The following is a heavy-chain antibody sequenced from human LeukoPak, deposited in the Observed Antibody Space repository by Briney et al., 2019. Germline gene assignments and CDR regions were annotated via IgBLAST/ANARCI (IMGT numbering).Heavy chain of an antibody. Sequence: GGSLRLSCAASGFAFSSYNMKWVRQAPGKGLEWVAFIRYDGSNKYYADSVKGRFTISRDNSKNTLYLQMNSLRAEDTAVYYCATFVGATTPPIDYWGQGTLVAVSS. D-gene: IGHD1-26*01. V-gene: IGHV3-30*02. J-gene: IGHJ4*02. CDR2: IRYDGSNK. CDR3: ATFVGATTPPIDY. CDR1: GFAFSSYN.